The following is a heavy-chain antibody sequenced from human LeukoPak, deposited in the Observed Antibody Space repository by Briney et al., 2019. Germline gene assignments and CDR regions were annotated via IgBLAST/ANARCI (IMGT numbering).Heavy chain of an antibody. CDR2: IYSGGST. Sequence: KPGGSLRLSCAASGFTFSSYSMNWVRQAPGKGLEWVSFIYSGGSTYYADSVKGRFTISRDNAKNSLYLQMNSLRAEDTAVYYCTTDRNAEYSSSWYVWPFDYWGQGTLVTVSS. D-gene: IGHD6-13*01. CDR3: TTDRNAEYSSSWYVWPFDY. J-gene: IGHJ4*02. V-gene: IGHV3-21*04. CDR1: GFTFSSYS.